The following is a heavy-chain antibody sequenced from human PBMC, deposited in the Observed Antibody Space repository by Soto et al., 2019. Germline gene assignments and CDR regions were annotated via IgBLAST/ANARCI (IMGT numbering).Heavy chain of an antibody. CDR3: ARASNGWYYDY. V-gene: IGHV3-30-3*01. Sequence: QVQLVESGGGVVQPGRSLRLSCAASGFTFSSYAMHWVRQAPGKGLEWVAVISYDGSNKYYADSVKGRITISRDKYKKTLYMQMNSLRAEDTAVYYCARASNGWYYDYWGQGSLVTVSS. CDR2: ISYDGSNK. J-gene: IGHJ4*02. D-gene: IGHD6-19*01. CDR1: GFTFSSYA.